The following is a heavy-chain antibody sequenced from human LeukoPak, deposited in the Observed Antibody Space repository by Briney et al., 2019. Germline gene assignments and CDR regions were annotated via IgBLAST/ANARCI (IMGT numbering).Heavy chain of an antibody. CDR1: GGTFSSYA. J-gene: IGHJ6*02. CDR2: TIPILGIA. D-gene: IGHD2-2*01. Sequence: ASVKVSCKASGGTFSSYAISWVRQAPGQGLEWMGRTIPILGIANYAQKFQGRVTITADKSTSTAYMELSSLRSEDTAVYYCARHSIVVVPAANDYYYGMDVWGQGTTVTVSS. V-gene: IGHV1-69*04. CDR3: ARHSIVVVPAANDYYYGMDV.